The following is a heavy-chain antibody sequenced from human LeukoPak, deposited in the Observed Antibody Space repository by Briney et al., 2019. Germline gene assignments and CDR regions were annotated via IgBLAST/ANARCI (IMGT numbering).Heavy chain of an antibody. D-gene: IGHD1-26*01. Sequence: SETLSLTCTVSGGSISSSSYYWGWIRQPPGKGLEWIGSIYYSGSTYYNPSLKSRVTISVDTSKNQFSLKLSSMTAADTAVYYCARDFVSGSLKNWFAPWGQGTLVTVSS. CDR2: IYYSGST. CDR1: GGSISSSSYY. J-gene: IGHJ5*02. V-gene: IGHV4-39*07. CDR3: ARDFVSGSLKNWFAP.